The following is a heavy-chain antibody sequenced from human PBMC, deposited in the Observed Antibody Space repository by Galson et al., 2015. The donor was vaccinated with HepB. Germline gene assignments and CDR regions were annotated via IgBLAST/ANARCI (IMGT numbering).Heavy chain of an antibody. CDR2: INPSGGST. J-gene: IGHJ4*02. V-gene: IGHV1-46*01. CDR3: ARALRDHYYDSSGPVDY. D-gene: IGHD3-22*01. CDR1: GYTFTSYY. Sequence: SVKVSCKASGYTFTSYYMHWVRQAPGQGLEWMGIINPSGGSTSYAQKFQGRVTMTRDTSTSTVYMELSSLRSEDTAVYYCARALRDHYYDSSGPVDYWGQGTLVTVSS.